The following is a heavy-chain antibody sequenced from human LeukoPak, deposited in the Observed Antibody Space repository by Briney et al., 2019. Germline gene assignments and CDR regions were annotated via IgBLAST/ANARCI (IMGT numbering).Heavy chain of an antibody. CDR2: INHSGST. CDR1: GGSFSGYY. CDR3: ARGSDYYGSGSYYRRYYYYYMDV. J-gene: IGHJ6*03. Sequence: SETLSLTCAVYGGSFSGYYWSWIRQPPGKGLEWIGEINHSGSTNYNPSLKSRVTISVDTPNNQFSLKLSSVTAADTAMYYCARGSDYYGSGSYYRRYYYYYMDVWGKGTTVTVS. V-gene: IGHV4-34*01. D-gene: IGHD3-10*01.